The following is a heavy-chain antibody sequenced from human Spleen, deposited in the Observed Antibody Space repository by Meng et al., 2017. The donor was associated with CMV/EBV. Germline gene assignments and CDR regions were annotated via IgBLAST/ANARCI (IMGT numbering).Heavy chain of an antibody. Sequence: GESLKISCAASGLTVSSNYMSWVRQAPGKGLEWVSIIYSGGSTYYADSVKGRFTISRDNSKNTLYLQMNSLRAEDTAVYYCARGYCSSTTNCYGMDVWGQGTTVTVSS. V-gene: IGHV3-53*01. D-gene: IGHD2-2*01. CDR3: ARGYCSSTTNCYGMDV. CDR1: GLTVSSNY. CDR2: IYSGGST. J-gene: IGHJ6*02.